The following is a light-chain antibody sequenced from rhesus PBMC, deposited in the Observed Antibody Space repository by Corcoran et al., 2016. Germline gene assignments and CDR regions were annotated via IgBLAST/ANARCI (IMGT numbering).Light chain of an antibody. CDR1: QSVSST. CDR3: QQYSNWPLLT. J-gene: IGKJ4*01. Sequence: EIVMTQSPATLSLSPGDRATLSCRASQSVSSTLAWYQQKPGQAPRLLIYGTSSRATCIPDRFSGSGSGTEFSLIISSLEPEDFAVYYCQQYSNWPLLTFGGGTKVEI. CDR2: GTS. V-gene: IGKV3-42*03.